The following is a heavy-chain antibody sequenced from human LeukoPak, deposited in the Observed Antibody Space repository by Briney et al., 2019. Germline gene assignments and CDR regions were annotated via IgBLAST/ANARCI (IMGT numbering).Heavy chain of an antibody. J-gene: IGHJ3*02. Sequence: SETLSLTCAVYGGSFSGYYWSWIPQPPGKGLEWRGEINHSGSTNYNPSLKSRVTISVDTSKNQFSLKLSSVTAADTAVYYCASDYGGNSGDAFDIWGQGTMVTVSS. CDR1: GGSFSGYY. CDR3: ASDYGGNSGDAFDI. D-gene: IGHD4-23*01. V-gene: IGHV4-34*01. CDR2: INHSGST.